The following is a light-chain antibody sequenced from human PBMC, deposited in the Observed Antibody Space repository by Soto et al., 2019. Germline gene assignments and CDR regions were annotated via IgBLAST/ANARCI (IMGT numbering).Light chain of an antibody. J-gene: IGLJ1*01. CDR1: SSDVGGYNY. CDR3: SSYAGSNTPYV. CDR2: EVI. Sequence: QSALTQPPSASGSPGQSVTLSCTGTSSDVGGYNYVSWYQQHPGKAPKLLIYEVIKRPSGVPDRFSASRSGNTASLTVSGLQAEDEADYYCSSYAGSNTPYVFGTGTKLTVL. V-gene: IGLV2-8*01.